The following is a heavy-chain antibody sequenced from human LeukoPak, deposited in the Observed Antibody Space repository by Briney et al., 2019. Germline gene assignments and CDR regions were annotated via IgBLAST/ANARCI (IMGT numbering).Heavy chain of an antibody. Sequence: GGSLRLSCAASGFTFSSYSMNWVRQAPGKGLEWVSYISSSSSTIYYADSVKGRFTISRDNAKNSLYLQMNSLRAEDTAVYYCARRAAAGPLGIDYWGQGTLVTVSS. V-gene: IGHV3-48*04. J-gene: IGHJ4*02. D-gene: IGHD6-13*01. CDR3: ARRAAAGPLGIDY. CDR1: GFTFSSYS. CDR2: ISSSSSTI.